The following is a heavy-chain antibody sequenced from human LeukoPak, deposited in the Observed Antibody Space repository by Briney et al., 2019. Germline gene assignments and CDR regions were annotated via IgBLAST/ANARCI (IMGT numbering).Heavy chain of an antibody. D-gene: IGHD3-9*01. J-gene: IGHJ4*02. V-gene: IGHV3-23*01. CDR3: AKWVDYDILTGYYVSDF. Sequence: GASLTLSCAASGFIFRNYAMSCVRQAPGKGLGWVSAITGSGDTTYYADSVKGRFTISRDNFKNTLYVEMNTLRAEVTGVYYCAKWVDYDILTGYYVSDFWGQGTLVTVSS. CDR1: GFIFRNYA. CDR2: ITGSGDTT.